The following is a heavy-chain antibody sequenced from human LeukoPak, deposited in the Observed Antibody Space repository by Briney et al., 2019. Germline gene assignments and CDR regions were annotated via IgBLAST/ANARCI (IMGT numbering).Heavy chain of an antibody. CDR2: ISHSGST. V-gene: IGHV4-34*01. D-gene: IGHD6-13*01. CDR3: ARVTYSSSWYLLGY. J-gene: IGHJ4*02. Sequence: SETLSLTCTVSGGSISGYYWSWIRQPPGKGLEWIGEISHSGSTNYNPSLKSRVTISVDTSKNQFSLKLSSVTAADTAVYYCARVTYSSSWYLLGYWGQGTLVTVSS. CDR1: GGSISGYY.